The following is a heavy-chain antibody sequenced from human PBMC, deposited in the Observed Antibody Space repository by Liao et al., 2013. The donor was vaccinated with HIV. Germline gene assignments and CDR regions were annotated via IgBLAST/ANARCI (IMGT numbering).Heavy chain of an antibody. V-gene: IGHV4-34*10. Sequence: QVQLQESGPGLVKPSETLSLTCAVYGGSLSGYFWSWIRQPPGKGLEWIGEINHSGSTNYNPSLKSRVAMSVDTSRNQFSLRLNSVTAADTAVYFCAREQEVGNHFDIWGQGTMVTVSS. CDR2: INHSGST. CDR3: AREQEVGNHFDI. D-gene: IGHD1-26*01. CDR1: GGSLSGYF. J-gene: IGHJ3*02.